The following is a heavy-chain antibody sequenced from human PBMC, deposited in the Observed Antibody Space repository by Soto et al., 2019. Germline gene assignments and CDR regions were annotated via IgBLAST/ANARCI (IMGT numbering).Heavy chain of an antibody. J-gene: IGHJ1*01. CDR2: IYYSGST. Sequence: QVQLQESGPGLVKPSQTLSLTCTVYGGSISSGGYHWSWIRQHPGKGLEWIGYIYYSGSTYYNPSLQSRVTISVDTSKNQFSMKLSSVTAADTAVYYCARGVQHWGQGTLVTVSS. CDR3: ARGVQH. V-gene: IGHV4-31*03. CDR1: GGSISSGGYH.